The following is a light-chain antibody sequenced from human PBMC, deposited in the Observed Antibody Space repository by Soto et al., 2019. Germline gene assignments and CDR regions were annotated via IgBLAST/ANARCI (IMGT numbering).Light chain of an antibody. CDR2: GTS. CDR1: QGIRTE. J-gene: IGKJ1*01. Sequence: AIQMTQSPSSLSASVGDRVTITCRASQGIRTELGWYQQKPGKAPKLLIYGTSTLQSGVPSRFSGSGSGTEFTLTISSLQPGDFATYFCLQDYNYPRTFGQGTKVEIK. V-gene: IGKV1-6*01. CDR3: LQDYNYPRT.